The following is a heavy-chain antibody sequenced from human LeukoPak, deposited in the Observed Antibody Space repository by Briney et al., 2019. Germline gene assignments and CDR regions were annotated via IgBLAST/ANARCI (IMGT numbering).Heavy chain of an antibody. V-gene: IGHV3-21*06. CDR2: ISSSSSYI. D-gene: IGHD6-13*01. CDR3: ARETPYSSSWTVFDY. CDR1: GFTFSSYT. J-gene: IGHJ4*02. Sequence: GGSLRLSCAASGFTFSSYTMNWVRQAPGKGLEWVSSISSSSSYIYYADSVKGRFTISSDNAKNSLYLQMNSLRAEDTAVYYCARETPYSSSWTVFDYWGQGTLVTVSS.